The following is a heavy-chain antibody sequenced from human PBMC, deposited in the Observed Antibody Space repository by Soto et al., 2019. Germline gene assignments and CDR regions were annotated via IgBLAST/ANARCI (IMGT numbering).Heavy chain of an antibody. Sequence: QVQLVQSGAEVKKPGASVKVSCKVSGYTLTELSMHWVRQAPGKGLEWMGGFDPEDGETIYAQKFQGRVTMTEDTSTDTAYMELSSLRSEDTAVYYCATGGGGYCSGGSCYSPFNYWGQGTLVTVSS. CDR2: FDPEDGET. J-gene: IGHJ4*02. CDR1: GYTLTELS. CDR3: ATGGGGYCSGGSCYSPFNY. D-gene: IGHD2-15*01. V-gene: IGHV1-24*01.